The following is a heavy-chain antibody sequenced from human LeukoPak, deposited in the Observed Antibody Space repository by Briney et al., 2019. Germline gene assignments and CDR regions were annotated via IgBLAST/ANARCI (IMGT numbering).Heavy chain of an antibody. Sequence: GGSLRLSCAASGFTFSDYYMSWIRQAPGKGLEWVSYISSSGNTIYYADSVKGRFTISRDNAKNSLYLQMNSLRAEDTAVYYCASPRVSYSYYYYMDVWGKGTTVTVSS. CDR3: ASPRVSYSYYYYMDV. V-gene: IGHV3-11*01. CDR1: GFTFSDYY. CDR2: ISSSGNTI. J-gene: IGHJ6*03. D-gene: IGHD2-15*01.